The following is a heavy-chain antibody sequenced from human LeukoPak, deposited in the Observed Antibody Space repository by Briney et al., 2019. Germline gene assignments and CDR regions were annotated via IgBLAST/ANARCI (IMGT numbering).Heavy chain of an antibody. D-gene: IGHD2-21*02. CDR1: GYTFTCYY. Sequence: ASVKVSCKASGYTFTCYYMHWVRQAPGQGLEWMGWINPNSGGTNYAQKFQGRVTMTRDTSISTAYMELSRLRSDDTAVYYCARRPSYCGGDCYFGFWGQGPLVTVSS. V-gene: IGHV1-2*02. J-gene: IGHJ4*02. CDR3: ARRPSYCGGDCYFGF. CDR2: INPNSGGT.